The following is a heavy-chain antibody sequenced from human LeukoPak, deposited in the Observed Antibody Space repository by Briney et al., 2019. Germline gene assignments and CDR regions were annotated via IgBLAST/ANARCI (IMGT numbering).Heavy chain of an antibody. Sequence: GGSLRLSCAASGFSFSDYEMNWVRQAPGKGLEWVSTISGSGAGTYYADSVKGRFTISRDNSKNTLYLQMNSLRVEDTAVYYCAKHHRMAARLVYFDYWGQGTLVTVSS. V-gene: IGHV3-23*01. CDR3: AKHHRMAARLVYFDY. CDR1: GFSFSDYE. D-gene: IGHD6-6*01. CDR2: ISGSGAGT. J-gene: IGHJ4*02.